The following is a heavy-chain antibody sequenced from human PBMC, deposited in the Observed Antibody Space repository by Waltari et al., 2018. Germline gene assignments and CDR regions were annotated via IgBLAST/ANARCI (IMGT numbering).Heavy chain of an antibody. Sequence: QVQLVQSGAEVKKPGSSVKVSCKASGGTFSSYTISWVRQAPGQGLEWMGRIIPILGMANYAQKFQGRVTITADKSTSTAYMELSSLRSEDTAVYYCAREFEKRGYSGYDYPYYFDYWGQGTLVTVSS. CDR2: IIPILGMA. D-gene: IGHD5-12*01. CDR3: AREFEKRGYSGYDYPYYFDY. CDR1: GGTFSSYT. J-gene: IGHJ4*02. V-gene: IGHV1-69*08.